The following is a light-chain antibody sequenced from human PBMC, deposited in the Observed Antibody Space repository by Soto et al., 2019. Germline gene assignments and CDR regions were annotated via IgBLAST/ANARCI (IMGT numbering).Light chain of an antibody. J-gene: IGKJ5*01. Sequence: EIVLTQSPATLSLSPGHSAALACRGSQSVKTFLVWYQHRPGQAPRVLIYDAYHRASGIPARFSGSGSGTDFTLTISGLEPEDAALYYCQQSSNWPPITFGQGTRLEIK. CDR3: QQSSNWPPIT. CDR2: DAY. V-gene: IGKV3-11*01. CDR1: QSVKTF.